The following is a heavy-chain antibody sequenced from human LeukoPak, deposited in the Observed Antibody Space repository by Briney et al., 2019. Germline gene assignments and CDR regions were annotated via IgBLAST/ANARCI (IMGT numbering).Heavy chain of an antibody. CDR2: INPNTGDT. CDR3: ARDRGLAVAGTVDH. CDR1: GYTFINYD. V-gene: IGHV1-2*02. Sequence: GASVKVSCKASGYTFINYDINWVRQAPGQGLEWMGWINPNTGDTNYAQNFQGRVTMTRDTSISTAYMDLSRLTSDDTAVYYCARDRGLAVAGTVDHWGQGTLVTVSS. J-gene: IGHJ5*02. D-gene: IGHD6-13*01.